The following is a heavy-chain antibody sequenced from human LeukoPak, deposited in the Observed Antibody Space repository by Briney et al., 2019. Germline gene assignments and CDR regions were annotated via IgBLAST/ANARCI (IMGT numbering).Heavy chain of an antibody. V-gene: IGHV3-23*01. D-gene: IGHD3-3*01. Sequence: GGSLRLSCAASGFTFSSYAMSWVRQVPGKGLEWVSAISGSGGSTYYADSVKGRFTISRDNSKNTLYLQMNSLRAEDTAVYYCAKLRFLEWLDNYYYGMDVWGQGTTVTVSS. J-gene: IGHJ6*02. CDR1: GFTFSSYA. CDR2: ISGSGGST. CDR3: AKLRFLEWLDNYYYGMDV.